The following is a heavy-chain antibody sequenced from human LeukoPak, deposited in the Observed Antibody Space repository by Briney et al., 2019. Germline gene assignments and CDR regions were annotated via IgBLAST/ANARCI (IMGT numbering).Heavy chain of an antibody. CDR1: GFTFSSYA. V-gene: IGHV3-30-3*01. CDR2: ISYDGSNK. D-gene: IGHD6-13*01. CDR3: ARDRHIAAAGPPGDAFDI. J-gene: IGHJ3*02. Sequence: PGGSLRLSCAASGFTFSSYAMHWVRQAPGKGLEWVAVISYDGSNKYYADSVKGRFTISRDNSKNTLYLQMNSLRVEDTAVYYCARDRHIAAAGPPGDAFDIWGQGTMVTVSS.